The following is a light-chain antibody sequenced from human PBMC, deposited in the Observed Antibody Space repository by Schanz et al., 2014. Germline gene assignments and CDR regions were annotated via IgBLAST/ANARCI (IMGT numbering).Light chain of an antibody. CDR3: QQYGSSPS. Sequence: EIVLTQSPGTVSLSPGERATLSCRASQSVTSNYLAWYQQKPGQAPRLLIYGASSRATGIPDRFSGSGSGTDFTLIISRLEPEDFAVYYCQQYGSSPSFGQGTKLEIK. V-gene: IGKV3-20*01. J-gene: IGKJ2*01. CDR1: QSVTSNY. CDR2: GAS.